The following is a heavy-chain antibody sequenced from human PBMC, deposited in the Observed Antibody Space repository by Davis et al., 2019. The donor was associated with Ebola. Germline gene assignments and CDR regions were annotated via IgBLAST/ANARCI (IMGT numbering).Heavy chain of an antibody. CDR3: ARAPTWSQINYYCFDY. CDR1: GYTFIGYY. J-gene: IGHJ4*02. CDR2: INPNSGGT. Sequence: ASVKVSCKASGYTFIGYYMHWVRQAPGQGLEWMGWINPNSGGTNYAQKFQGRVTMTRNTSISTAYMELSSLRSEDTAIYFCARAPTWSQINYYCFDYWGQGTPVTVSS. D-gene: IGHD3-10*01. V-gene: IGHV1-2*02.